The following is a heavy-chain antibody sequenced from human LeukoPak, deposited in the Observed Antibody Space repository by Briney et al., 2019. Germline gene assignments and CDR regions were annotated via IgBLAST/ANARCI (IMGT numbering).Heavy chain of an antibody. J-gene: IGHJ3*02. Sequence: SETLSLTCTVSGGSISSGTYYWGWIRQPPGKGLEWIGSIYYSGSTNYNPSLKSRVTISVDTSKNQFSLKLSSVTAADTAVYYCARASVRYFDWNMPPDAFDIWGQGTMVTVSS. D-gene: IGHD3-9*01. CDR1: GGSISSGTYY. CDR2: IYYSGST. CDR3: ARASVRYFDWNMPPDAFDI. V-gene: IGHV4-39*07.